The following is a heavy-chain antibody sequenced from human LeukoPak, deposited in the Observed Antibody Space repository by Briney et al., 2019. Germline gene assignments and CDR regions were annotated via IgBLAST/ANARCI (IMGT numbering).Heavy chain of an antibody. D-gene: IGHD5-18*01. CDR1: GYTFTGYH. J-gene: IGHJ4*02. CDR2: ISAYNGNT. Sequence: ASVKVSCKASGYTFTGYHMHWVRQAPGQGLEWMGWISAYNGNTNYAQKLQGRVTMTTDTSTSTAYMELRSLRSDDTAVYYCAKSGYSYGPHFDYWGQGTLVTVSS. CDR3: AKSGYSYGPHFDY. V-gene: IGHV1-18*04.